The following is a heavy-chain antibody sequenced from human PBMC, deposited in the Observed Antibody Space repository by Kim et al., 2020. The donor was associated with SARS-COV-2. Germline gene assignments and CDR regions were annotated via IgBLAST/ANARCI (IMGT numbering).Heavy chain of an antibody. CDR2: IYPGGGST. V-gene: IGHV1-46*01. Sequence: ASVKVSCKASGYTFTNFYMHWVRQAPGQGLEWIGVIYPGGGSTIYAQDFQGRVTMSGDTSSGTVYMELNSLRSEDTALYYCARGSTIFGVIYFDYWGQGT. J-gene: IGHJ4*02. CDR1: GYTFTNFY. CDR3: ARGSTIFGVIYFDY. D-gene: IGHD3-3*01.